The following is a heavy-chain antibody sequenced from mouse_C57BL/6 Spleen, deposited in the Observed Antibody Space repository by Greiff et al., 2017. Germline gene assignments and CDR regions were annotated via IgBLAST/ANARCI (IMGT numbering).Heavy chain of an antibody. V-gene: IGHV1-50*01. CDR3: ARSGLRDAMDY. Sequence: QVQLQQPGAELVKPGASVKLSCKASGYTFTSYWMQWVKPRPGQGLEWIGEIDPSDSYTNYNQKFKGKATLTVDTSSSTAYMQLSSLTSEDSAVYYCARSGLRDAMDYWGQGTSVTVSS. CDR1: GYTFTSYW. J-gene: IGHJ4*01. D-gene: IGHD3-2*02. CDR2: IDPSDSYT.